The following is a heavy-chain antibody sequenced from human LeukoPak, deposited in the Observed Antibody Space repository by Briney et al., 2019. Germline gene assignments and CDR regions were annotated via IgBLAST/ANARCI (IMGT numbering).Heavy chain of an antibody. CDR3: ASVLRPRSNDY. Sequence: EASVKVSCKASGYTFTSYDINWVRQAPGQGLEWMGWMNPNSGNTVYAQKFQGRVTMTRNTSISTAYMELSSLRSEDTAVYYCASVLRPRSNDYWGQGTLVTVSS. D-gene: IGHD2-8*02. CDR2: MNPNSGNT. CDR1: GYTFTSYD. V-gene: IGHV1-8*01. J-gene: IGHJ4*02.